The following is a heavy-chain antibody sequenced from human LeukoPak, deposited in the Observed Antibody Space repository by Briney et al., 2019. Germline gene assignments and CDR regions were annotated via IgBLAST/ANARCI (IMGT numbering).Heavy chain of an antibody. V-gene: IGHV3-30*09. CDR1: GFTFSTYP. Sequence: GRSLRLSCAASGFTFSTYPMHWVRQSPGKGLEWVALISADGNRKYYADSVKGRFAISRDNSKNTLSLQMNSLRAEDTAVYFRARVMHDYWGQGTLVTVSS. CDR2: ISADGNRK. CDR3: ARVMHDY. J-gene: IGHJ4*02. D-gene: IGHD3-16*01.